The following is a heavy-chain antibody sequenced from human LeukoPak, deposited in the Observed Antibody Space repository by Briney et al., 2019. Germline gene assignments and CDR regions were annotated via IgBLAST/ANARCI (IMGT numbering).Heavy chain of an antibody. D-gene: IGHD6-13*01. Sequence: GALRLSCAASGFTFSNAWMSWVRQAPGKGLEWVGRIKSKTDGGTTDYAAPVKGRFTISRDDSKNTLYLQMNSLKTEDAAVYYCMQQLDYYYYGMDVWGTGTTVTVSS. V-gene: IGHV3-15*01. CDR2: IKSKTDGGTT. J-gene: IGHJ6*04. CDR1: GFTFSNAW. CDR3: MQQLDYYYYGMDV.